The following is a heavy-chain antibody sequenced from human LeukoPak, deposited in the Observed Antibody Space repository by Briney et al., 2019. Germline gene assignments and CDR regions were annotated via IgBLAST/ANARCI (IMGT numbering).Heavy chain of an antibody. CDR3: ATQRDYYYMDV. V-gene: IGHV4-59*01. D-gene: IGHD1-1*01. J-gene: IGHJ6*03. CDR2: IYYSGST. CDR1: SGSISSYY. Sequence: SETLSLTCTVSSGSISSYYWSWIRQPPGMGLEWIGYIYYSGSTNYNPSLKSRVTISVDTSKNQFSLKVSSVTAADTAVYYCATQRDYYYMDVWGKGTTVTVSS.